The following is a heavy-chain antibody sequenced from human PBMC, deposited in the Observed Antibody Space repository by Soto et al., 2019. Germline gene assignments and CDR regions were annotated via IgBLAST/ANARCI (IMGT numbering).Heavy chain of an antibody. CDR1: GDSINSGGYY. D-gene: IGHD3-3*01. CDR3: ARDRSGYNLIDY. CDR2: IYYSGST. Sequence: QVQLQESGPGLVKPSQTLSLTCTVSGDSINSGGYYWSWIRQYPGKGLEWIGYIYYSGSTYYNPSLKSRLTISVDTSKNQFSLNLSSVTAADTAVYYCARDRSGYNLIDYWGQGTLVTVSS. V-gene: IGHV4-31*03. J-gene: IGHJ4*02.